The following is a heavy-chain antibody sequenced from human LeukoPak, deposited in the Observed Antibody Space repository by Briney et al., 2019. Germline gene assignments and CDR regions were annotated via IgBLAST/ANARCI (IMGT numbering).Heavy chain of an antibody. D-gene: IGHD6-6*01. CDR1: GGSINGYY. J-gene: IGHJ4*02. CDR3: ARFSQLVRRDYFDY. CDR2: IYYTGST. V-gene: IGHV4-59*01. Sequence: SETLSLTCTVSGGSINGYYWSWIRQSPGKGLESLGYIYYTGSTNYNPSLKSRVTISVDTSKNQFSLKLSSVTAADTAVYYCARFSQLVRRDYFDYWGQGTLVTVSS.